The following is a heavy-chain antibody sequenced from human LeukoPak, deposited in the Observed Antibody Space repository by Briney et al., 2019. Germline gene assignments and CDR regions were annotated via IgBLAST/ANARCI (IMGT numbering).Heavy chain of an antibody. CDR2: IYTSGST. V-gene: IGHV4-4*07. Sequence: PSETLSLTCTVSGGSISSYYWSWIRQPAGKGLEWIGRIYTSGSTNYNPSLKSRVTMSVDTSKNQFSLKLSSVTAADTAVYYCGAVSGSTYYSYYGMDVWAKGTRVTVSS. D-gene: IGHD3-10*01. CDR3: GAVSGSTYYSYYGMDV. CDR1: GGSISSYY. J-gene: IGHJ6*04.